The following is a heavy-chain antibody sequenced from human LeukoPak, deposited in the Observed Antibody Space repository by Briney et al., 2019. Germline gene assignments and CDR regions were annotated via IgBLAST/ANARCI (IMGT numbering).Heavy chain of an antibody. CDR3: AKDDGSGWYQIDY. CDR2: IRGSGGSS. V-gene: IGHV3-23*01. D-gene: IGHD6-19*01. Sequence: PGGSLRLSCAASGFTFSSYAMNWVRQAPGKGLEWVSVIRGSGGSSYYGDSVQGRFTIPRDNSKNTLYLQMNSLRVEDTAVYYCAKDDGSGWYQIDYWGQGTLVTVSS. J-gene: IGHJ4*02. CDR1: GFTFSSYA.